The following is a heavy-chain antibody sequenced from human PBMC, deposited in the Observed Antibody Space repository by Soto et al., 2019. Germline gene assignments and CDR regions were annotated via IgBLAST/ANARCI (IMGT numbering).Heavy chain of an antibody. Sequence: EVQLVESGGGLVKPGGSLRLSCAASGFTFSSYSMNWVRQAPGKGLEWVSSISSSSSYIYYADSVKGRFTISRDNAKNSLYLQMNSLRAEDTAVYYCARDASDMVRGRSQDYWGQGTLVTVSS. D-gene: IGHD3-10*01. CDR1: GFTFSSYS. CDR2: ISSSSSYI. CDR3: ARDASDMVRGRSQDY. J-gene: IGHJ4*02. V-gene: IGHV3-21*01.